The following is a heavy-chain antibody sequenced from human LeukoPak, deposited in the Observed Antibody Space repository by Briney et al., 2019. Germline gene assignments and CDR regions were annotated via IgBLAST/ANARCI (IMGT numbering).Heavy chain of an antibody. Sequence: SETLSLTCTVSGGSINSSSYYWGWIRQPPGKGLEWIGSIYYSGSTYYNPSLKSRVTISVDTSRNQFSLKLSSVTAADTAVYYCAKISRSTYYDFWSGYRRGFYFDYWGQGTLVTVSS. J-gene: IGHJ4*02. CDR3: AKISRSTYYDFWSGYRRGFYFDY. CDR1: GGSINSSSYY. V-gene: IGHV4-39*01. CDR2: IYYSGST. D-gene: IGHD3-3*01.